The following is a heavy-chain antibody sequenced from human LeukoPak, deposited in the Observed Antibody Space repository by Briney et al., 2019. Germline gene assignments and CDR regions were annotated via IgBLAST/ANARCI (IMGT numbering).Heavy chain of an antibody. D-gene: IGHD1-26*01. CDR2: MYYGGNT. CDR3: ARSKNGKCDY. J-gene: IGHJ4*02. Sequence: SETLSLTCSVSGDSISSSGYYWGWIRQPPGKGLEWIGSMYYGGNTYYNASLKSRVTISVDTSKHLFSLKLTSVTAADTGVYYCARSKNGKCDYWGQGTLVTVSS. CDR1: GDSISSSGYY. V-gene: IGHV4-39*07.